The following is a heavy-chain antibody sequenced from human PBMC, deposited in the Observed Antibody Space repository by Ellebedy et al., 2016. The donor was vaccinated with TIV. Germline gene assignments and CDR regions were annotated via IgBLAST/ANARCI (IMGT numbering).Heavy chain of an antibody. Sequence: GGSLRLSXAVSGFTFSNYWMSWVRQAPGKGLEWVATIKHDGSEKYAIDSVMGRFTISRDNAKNSLYLQMSSLRAEDTAVYYCARDKEAASVTGSNFDYWGQGTLVTVSS. J-gene: IGHJ4*02. CDR1: GFTFSNYW. V-gene: IGHV3-7*01. CDR3: ARDKEAASVTGSNFDY. D-gene: IGHD6-13*01. CDR2: IKHDGSEK.